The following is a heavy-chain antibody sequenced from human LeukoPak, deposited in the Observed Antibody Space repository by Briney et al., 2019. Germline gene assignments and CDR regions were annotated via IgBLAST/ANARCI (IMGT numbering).Heavy chain of an antibody. D-gene: IGHD3-22*01. V-gene: IGHV1-18*01. CDR3: ARDDYYYDSSGSPWWFDP. CDR2: ISAYNGNT. J-gene: IGHJ5*02. Sequence: ASVKVSCKASGYTLSSFGLSWVRQAPGQGLEWMGWISAYNGNTNYAQKLQGRVTMTTDTSTSTAYMELRSLRSDDTAVYYCARDDYYYDSSGSPWWFDPWSQGTLVTVSS. CDR1: GYTLSSFG.